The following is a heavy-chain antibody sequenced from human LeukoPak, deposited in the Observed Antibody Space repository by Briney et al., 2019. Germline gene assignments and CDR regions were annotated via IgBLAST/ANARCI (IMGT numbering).Heavy chain of an antibody. J-gene: IGHJ4*02. V-gene: IGHV1-2*02. CDR2: INPNSGGT. CDR3: ARGPYSSSWYGDFDY. Sequence: ASVKVSCKASGYTFTGYYVHWVRQAPGQGLEWMGWINPNSGGTNYAQKFQGRVTMTRDTSISTAYMELSRLRSDDTAVYYCARGPYSSSWYGDFDYWGQGTLVTVSS. D-gene: IGHD6-13*01. CDR1: GYTFTGYY.